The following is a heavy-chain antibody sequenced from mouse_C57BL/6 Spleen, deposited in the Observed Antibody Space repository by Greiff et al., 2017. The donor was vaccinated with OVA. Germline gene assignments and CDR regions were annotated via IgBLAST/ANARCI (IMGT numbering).Heavy chain of an antibody. J-gene: IGHJ3*01. CDR3: ARETAQATGFAY. CDR1: GYAFSSSW. CDR2: IYPGDGDT. Sequence: VKLVESGPELVKPGASVKISCKASGYAFSSSWMNWVKQRPGKGLEWIGRIYPGDGDTNYNGKFKGKATLTADKSSSTAYMQLSSLTSEDSAVYCCARETAQATGFAYWGQGTLVTVSA. D-gene: IGHD3-2*02. V-gene: IGHV1-82*01.